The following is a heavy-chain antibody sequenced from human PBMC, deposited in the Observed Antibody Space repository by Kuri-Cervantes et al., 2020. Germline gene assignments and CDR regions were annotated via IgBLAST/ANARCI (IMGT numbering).Heavy chain of an antibody. CDR2: ISGSGDST. CDR1: GFTFSSYA. D-gene: IGHD6-6*01. V-gene: IGHV3-23*01. Sequence: GESLKISCAASGFTFSSYAMSWVRQAPGKGLEWVSLISGSGDSTHYADSVRGRFTISRDNAKNSLYLQMNTLRAEDTAVYYCARGSSTSSGQGYFQHWGQGTLVTSPQ. J-gene: IGHJ1*01. CDR3: ARGSSTSSGQGYFQH.